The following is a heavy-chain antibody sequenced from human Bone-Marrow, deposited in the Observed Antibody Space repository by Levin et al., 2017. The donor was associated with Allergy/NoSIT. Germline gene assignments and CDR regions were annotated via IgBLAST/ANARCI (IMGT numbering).Heavy chain of an antibody. CDR2: IYYSGST. Sequence: SETLSLTCTVSLGSISSDSHYWGWVRQSPGRGLEWIGSIYYSGSTHLNPSLKSRVTIAVDTSKNQYSLKLNSVTAADTAVYYCARTVPRSARAAFFDPWGQGNPVTVSS. CDR1: LGSISSDSHY. CDR3: ARTVPRSARAAFFDP. J-gene: IGHJ5*02. V-gene: IGHV4-39*01. D-gene: IGHD2-15*01.